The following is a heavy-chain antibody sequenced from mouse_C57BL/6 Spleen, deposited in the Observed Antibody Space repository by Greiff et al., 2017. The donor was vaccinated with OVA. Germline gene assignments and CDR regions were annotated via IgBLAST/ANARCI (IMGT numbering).Heavy chain of an antibody. CDR2: IDPSDSYT. D-gene: IGHD3-2*02. V-gene: IGHV1-59*01. Sequence: QVQLQQPGAELVRPGTSVKLSCKASGYTFTSYWMHWVKQRPGQGLEWIGVIDPSDSYTHYNQKFKGKATLTVDTSSSTAYMQLSSLTSEYSAVYYCATPTAQATNYWGQGTTLTVSS. J-gene: IGHJ2*01. CDR3: ATPTAQATNY. CDR1: GYTFTSYW.